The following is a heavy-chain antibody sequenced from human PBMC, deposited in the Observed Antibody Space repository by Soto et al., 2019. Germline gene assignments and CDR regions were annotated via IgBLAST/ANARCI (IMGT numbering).Heavy chain of an antibody. CDR1: GYSIESGYY. CDR2: IYHSGST. D-gene: IGHD3-16*01. J-gene: IGHJ6*02. Sequence: PSETLSLTCSVSGYSIESGYYWGWIRQPPGTGLEWIGNIYHSGSTYYNPSLKNRVTISLDTSRNQSSLSLSSVTAADTAVYYCARYGYDYYSGMDVWGRGTSVTVSS. V-gene: IGHV4-38-2*01. CDR3: ARYGYDYYSGMDV.